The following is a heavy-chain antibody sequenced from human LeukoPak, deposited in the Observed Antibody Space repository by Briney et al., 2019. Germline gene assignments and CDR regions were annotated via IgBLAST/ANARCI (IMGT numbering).Heavy chain of an antibody. J-gene: IGHJ6*03. CDR3: ARAPGLGSYYYYMDV. CDR2: IYYSGST. D-gene: IGHD3-10*01. V-gene: IGHV4-31*03. CDR1: GGSISSGGYY. Sequence: PSETLSLTCTVSGGSISSGGYYWSWIRQHPGKGLEWIGYIYYSGSTYYNPSFKSRVTISVDTSKNQFSLKLSSVTAADTAVYYCARAPGLGSYYYYMDVWGKGTTVTVSS.